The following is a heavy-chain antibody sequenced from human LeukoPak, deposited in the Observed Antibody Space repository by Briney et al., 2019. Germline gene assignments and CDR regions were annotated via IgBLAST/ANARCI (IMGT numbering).Heavy chain of an antibody. J-gene: IGHJ6*02. CDR1: GYTFTGYY. Sequence: GASVKVSCKASGYTFTGYYMHWVRQAPGQGLEWMGWINPNSGGTNYAQKFQGRVTMTRDTSISTAYMELSRLRSDDTAVYYCARPNILPPKYSSSWYALYYYYYGMDVWGQGTTVTVSS. D-gene: IGHD6-13*01. V-gene: IGHV1-2*02. CDR2: INPNSGGT. CDR3: ARPNILPPKYSSSWYALYYYYYGMDV.